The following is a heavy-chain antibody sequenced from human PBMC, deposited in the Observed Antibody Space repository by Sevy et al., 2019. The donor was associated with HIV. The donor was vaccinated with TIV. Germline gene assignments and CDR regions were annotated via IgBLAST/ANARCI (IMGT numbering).Heavy chain of an antibody. V-gene: IGHV1-8*01. Sequence: ASVKVSCKASGYTFTSYDINWVRQATGQGLEWMGWMNPNSGNTGYAQKFQGRVTMTRNTSISTAYMELSSLRSEDTAVYYCARVWGYCSGGSCYYYYGMHVWGQGTTVTVSS. J-gene: IGHJ6*02. CDR3: ARVWGYCSGGSCYYYYGMHV. D-gene: IGHD2-15*01. CDR1: GYTFTSYD. CDR2: MNPNSGNT.